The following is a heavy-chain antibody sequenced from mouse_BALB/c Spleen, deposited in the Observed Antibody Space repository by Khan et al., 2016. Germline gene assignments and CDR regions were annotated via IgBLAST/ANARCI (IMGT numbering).Heavy chain of an antibody. CDR2: ISYFGFS. D-gene: IGHD2-14*01. CDR1: GYSITSDYA. CDR3: ARSKYDFDY. Sequence: EVQLQESGPGLVKPSQSLSLTCTVTGYSITSDYAWNWIRQFPGNKLEWMGYISYFGFSTYNPSLKSRFSITRDTSKNLFFLQLNSVTTEDSATYYCARSKYDFDYGGQGTTLTVAS. V-gene: IGHV3-2*02. J-gene: IGHJ2*01.